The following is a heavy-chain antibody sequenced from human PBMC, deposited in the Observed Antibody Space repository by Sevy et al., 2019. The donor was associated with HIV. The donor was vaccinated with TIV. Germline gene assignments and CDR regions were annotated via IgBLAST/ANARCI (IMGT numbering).Heavy chain of an antibody. CDR3: ARDGGEVVPAALYYYYGMDV. D-gene: IGHD2-2*01. J-gene: IGHJ6*02. CDR2: ISYDGSNK. CDR1: GFTFSSYA. Sequence: GGSLRLSCAASGFTFSSYAMHWVRQAPGKGLEWVAVISYDGSNKYYADSVKGRFTISRDNSKNTRYLQMNSLRAEDTAVYYCARDGGEVVPAALYYYYGMDVWGQGTTVTVSS. V-gene: IGHV3-30-3*01.